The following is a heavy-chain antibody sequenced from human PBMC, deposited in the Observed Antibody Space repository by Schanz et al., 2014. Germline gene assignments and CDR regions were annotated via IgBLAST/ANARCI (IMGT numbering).Heavy chain of an antibody. CDR3: AKSPVIRSYYYYGMDV. D-gene: IGHD4-4*01. CDR1: GFTFNNYD. CDR2: ISGGGGSA. Sequence: EVQLVESGGGLVQPGGSLRLSCAASGFTFNNYDMNWVRLVPGKGLECVSGISGGGGSAYYADSVKGRFTISRDNSKNTLYLQMSSLRAEDTAVYYCAKSPVIRSYYYYGMDVWGQGTTVTVSS. V-gene: IGHV3-23*04. J-gene: IGHJ6*02.